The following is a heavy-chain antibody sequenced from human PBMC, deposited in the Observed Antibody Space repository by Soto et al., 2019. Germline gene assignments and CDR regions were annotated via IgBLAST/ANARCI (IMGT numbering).Heavy chain of an antibody. J-gene: IGHJ6*02. CDR2: ISGSGGST. D-gene: IGHD3-9*01. CDR1: GFTFSNYA. CDR3: ARVFYYDIFTGKSYNMDV. V-gene: IGHV3-23*01. Sequence: VQLLESGGDLVQPGGSLRLSCEASGFTFSNYAMSWVRQAPGKGLEWVSVISGSGGSTNYADSAKGRFTISRDNSMDTLYLQMNSPGAEDTAVYYCARVFYYDIFTGKSYNMDVWGQGTTVIVSS.